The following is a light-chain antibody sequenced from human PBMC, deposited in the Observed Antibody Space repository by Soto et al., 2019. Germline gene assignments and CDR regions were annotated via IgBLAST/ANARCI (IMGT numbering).Light chain of an antibody. CDR2: GAS. Sequence: EIVMTQSPATLSVSPCERATLSCRASQSVTSNLAWYQQKPGRAPRLLIYGASTRATGIPARFSGSGSGTEFTLTISNLQSEDFALYYCQHYFNWPYTFGQGTRLEIK. CDR1: QSVTSN. V-gene: IGKV3-15*01. J-gene: IGKJ5*01. CDR3: QHYFNWPYT.